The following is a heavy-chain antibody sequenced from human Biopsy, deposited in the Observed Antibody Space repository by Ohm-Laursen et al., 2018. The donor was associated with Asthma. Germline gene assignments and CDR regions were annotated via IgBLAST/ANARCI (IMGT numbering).Heavy chain of an antibody. J-gene: IGHJ4*02. CDR2: VNSTGST. Sequence: SETLSLTCSVSPGSINDYYWNWIRQFPGQGLEWIGYVNSTGSTRFNPSLKSRLTISVDTSVDQVSLKLTSVTAADAAVYYCARATSTWSQSGPHYFDHWGQGTLVTVSS. D-gene: IGHD6-13*01. CDR1: PGSINDYY. V-gene: IGHV4-59*01. CDR3: ARATSTWSQSGPHYFDH.